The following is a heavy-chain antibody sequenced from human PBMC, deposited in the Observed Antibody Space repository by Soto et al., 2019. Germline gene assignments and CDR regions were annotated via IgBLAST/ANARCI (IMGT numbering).Heavy chain of an antibody. CDR2: IYYSGST. Sequence: SETLSLTCTVSGGSISSGGYYWSWIRQHPGKGLEWIGYIYYSGSTYYNPSLKSRVTISVDTSKNQFSLKLSSVTATDTAVYYCARVVPAYYYYGMDVWGQGTTVTVSS. CDR3: ARVVPAYYYYGMDV. J-gene: IGHJ6*02. CDR1: GGSISSGGYY. V-gene: IGHV4-31*03.